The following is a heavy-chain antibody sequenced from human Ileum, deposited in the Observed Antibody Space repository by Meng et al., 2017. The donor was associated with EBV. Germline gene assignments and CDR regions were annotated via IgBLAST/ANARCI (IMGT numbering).Heavy chain of an antibody. CDR3: ARDLRVGGAFDY. V-gene: IGHV4-61*08. J-gene: IGHJ4*02. CDR2: VNYNGDS. D-gene: IGHD1-26*01. CDR1: GASVTSSGYY. Sequence: QLQLQPSGPGLVRPSETLSLTCTVSGASVTSSGYYWSWLRQSPGKGLEWLGYVNYNGDSTYNPSLKSRVTIFIDTSKKQFYLNLTSATAADTAIYYCARDLRVGGAFDYWGQGTLVTVSS.